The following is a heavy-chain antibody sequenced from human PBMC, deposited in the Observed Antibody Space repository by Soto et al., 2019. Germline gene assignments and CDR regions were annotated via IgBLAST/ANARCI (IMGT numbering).Heavy chain of an antibody. CDR2: IYHSGST. D-gene: IGHD6-19*01. J-gene: IGHJ4*02. Sequence: SATLSLTCAVYGGSFSGYSWSWIRQPPGKGLEWIGEIYHSGSTSYNPSLKSRVTISVDTSKSQYSLKLSYVSAADTGISYCARRLHAGIVVAGQLGYWGQGTLVTVSS. CDR1: GGSFSGYS. V-gene: IGHV4-34*01. CDR3: ARRLHAGIVVAGQLGY.